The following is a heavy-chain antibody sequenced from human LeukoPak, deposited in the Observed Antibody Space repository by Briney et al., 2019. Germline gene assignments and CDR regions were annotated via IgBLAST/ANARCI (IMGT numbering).Heavy chain of an antibody. J-gene: IGHJ4*02. CDR3: AKDGGQWLPITGIDY. CDR1: GFTLSSYA. CDR2: ISGSGGST. Sequence: GGTLRLSCAASGFTLSSYAMSWVRQAPGKGLEWVSAISGSGGSTYYADSVKGRFTISRDNSKNTLYLQMNSLRAEDTAVYYCAKDGGQWLPITGIDYWGQGTLVTVSS. V-gene: IGHV3-23*01. D-gene: IGHD3-22*01.